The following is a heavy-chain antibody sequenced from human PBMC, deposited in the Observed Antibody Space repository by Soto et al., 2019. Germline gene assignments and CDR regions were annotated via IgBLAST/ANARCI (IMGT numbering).Heavy chain of an antibody. Sequence: QVQLQESGPGLVKPLETLSLTCSVSGGSISGSYWSWIRQSPGKGLEWLGYVYYTGSTNYSPSLRSRVSISVDTSKNEFSLRLSSVTAADTAVYFCARSVAVPGAHIDYWGQGTQVTVSS. CDR3: ARSVAVPGAHIDY. D-gene: IGHD6-19*01. J-gene: IGHJ4*02. V-gene: IGHV4-59*01. CDR2: VYYTGST. CDR1: GGSISGSY.